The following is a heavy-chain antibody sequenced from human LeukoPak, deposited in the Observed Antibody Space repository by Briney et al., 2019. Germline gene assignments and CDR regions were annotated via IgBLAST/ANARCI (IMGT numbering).Heavy chain of an antibody. CDR1: GGSISSYY. CDR3: ARDMGHKLEATTIHYHGMDV. V-gene: IGHV4-59*01. J-gene: IGHJ6*02. D-gene: IGHD1-26*01. CDR2: IYHSGST. Sequence: SETLSLTCTVSGGSISSYYWSWIRQPPGKGLEWIGYIYHSGSTNYNPSLKSRVTISVDTSKNQFSLKLSSVTAADTAVYYCARDMGHKLEATTIHYHGMDVWGQGTTVTVSS.